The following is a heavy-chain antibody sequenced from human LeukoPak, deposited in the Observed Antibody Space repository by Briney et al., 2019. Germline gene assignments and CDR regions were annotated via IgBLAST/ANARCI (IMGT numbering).Heavy chain of an antibody. CDR2: ISWNSGSI. D-gene: IGHD3-9*01. Sequence: PGGSLRLSCAASGFTFDDYAMHWVRQAPGKGLEWVSGISWNSGSIGYADSVKGRFTISRDNAKNSLYLQMNSLRAEDTALYYCAKDTFSSDILTGMPDYLGQGTLVTVSS. V-gene: IGHV3-9*01. J-gene: IGHJ4*02. CDR1: GFTFDDYA. CDR3: AKDTFSSDILTGMPDY.